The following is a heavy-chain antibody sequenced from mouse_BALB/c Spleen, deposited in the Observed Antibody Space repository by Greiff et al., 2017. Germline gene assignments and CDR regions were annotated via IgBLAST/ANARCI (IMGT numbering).Heavy chain of an antibody. Sequence: VQLKQSGTVLARPGASVKMSCKASGYTFTSYWMHWVKQRPGQGLEWIGAIYPGNSDTSYNQKFKGKAKLTAVTSTSTAYMELSSLTNEDSAVYYCTRGGITTVVAGVDYWGQGTTRTVSS. D-gene: IGHD1-1*01. CDR1: GYTFTSYW. CDR2: IYPGNSDT. V-gene: IGHV1-5*01. CDR3: TRGGITTVVAGVDY. J-gene: IGHJ2*01.